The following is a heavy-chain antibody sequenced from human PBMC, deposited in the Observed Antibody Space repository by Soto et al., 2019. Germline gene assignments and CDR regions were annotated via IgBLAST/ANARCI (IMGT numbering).Heavy chain of an antibody. D-gene: IGHD2-15*01. CDR3: AKAYCSVGTCRTTD. V-gene: IGHV3-23*01. Sequence: GGSLNLSCATSVFPFSSYPMRSVRQAPGKGLGWVSGVGGSGDSTYYADSVKGRFTISRDNSKNTLYLQMNSLRAEDTAAYYCAKAYCSVGTCRTTDWGPGTLVTVSS. CDR1: VFPFSSYP. CDR2: VGGSGDST. J-gene: IGHJ4*02.